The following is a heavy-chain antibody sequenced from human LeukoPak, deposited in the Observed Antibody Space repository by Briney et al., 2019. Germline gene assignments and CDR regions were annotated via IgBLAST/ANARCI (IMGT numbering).Heavy chain of an antibody. CDR1: GFTFSSYG. CDR3: AREACSGGSCYSKGYYYYYMDV. V-gene: IGHV3-7*01. D-gene: IGHD2-15*01. J-gene: IGHJ6*03. Sequence: GGTLRLSCAASGFTFSSYGMSWVRQAPGKGLEWVANIKQDGSEKYYVDSVKGRFTISRDNAKNSLYLQMNSLRAEDTAVYYCAREACSGGSCYSKGYYYYYMDVWGKGTTVTISS. CDR2: IKQDGSEK.